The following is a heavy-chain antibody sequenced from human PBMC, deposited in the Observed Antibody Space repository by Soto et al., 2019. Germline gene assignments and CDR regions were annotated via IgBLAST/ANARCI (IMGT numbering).Heavy chain of an antibody. J-gene: IGHJ6*02. CDR1: GFTFSSYG. CDR2: IWDVGSNK. Sequence: QVQLVESGGGVVQPGRSLRLSCAASGFTFSSYGTHLVRQAPGKGLEWVAVIWDVGSNKYYADSVKGRFTISRDNSKKTLYLQMNSLRAEATAVYYCAREKEYYYDSSGYPLYYYGMDVRGQGTTVSVSS. CDR3: AREKEYYYDSSGYPLYYYGMDV. V-gene: IGHV3-33*01. D-gene: IGHD3-22*01.